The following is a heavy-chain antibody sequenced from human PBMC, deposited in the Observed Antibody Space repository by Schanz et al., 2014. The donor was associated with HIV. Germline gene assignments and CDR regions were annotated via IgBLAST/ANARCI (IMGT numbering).Heavy chain of an antibody. V-gene: IGHV1-2*02. D-gene: IGHD2-8*01. J-gene: IGHJ6*02. CDR2: INPNNGVT. Sequence: QVQLVQSEAEVKKPGASVKVSCKTSGYTFTGYYMHWVRQAPGQGLECMGWINPNNGVTNYAEEFQDRVTMTRDTSISTAYLELSRLTLDDTAVYYCARDTNFVLDVWGQGTTVTVSS. CDR1: GYTFTGYY. CDR3: ARDTNFVLDV.